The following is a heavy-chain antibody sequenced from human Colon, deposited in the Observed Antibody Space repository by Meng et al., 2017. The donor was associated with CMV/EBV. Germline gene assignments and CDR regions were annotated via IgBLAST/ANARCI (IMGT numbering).Heavy chain of an antibody. CDR3: ATLKWLNYFFEY. CDR2: ISRDGDDT. D-gene: IGHD5-24*01. V-gene: IGHV3-23*01. Sequence: CVASGFSVTTYAMSWVRQAPGRGLEWVSSISRDGDDTYYAESVKGRFIVSRDNSKNTLYLQVNGLRAEDTAVYYCATLKWLNYFFEYWGQGTLVTVSS. J-gene: IGHJ4*02. CDR1: GFSVTTYA.